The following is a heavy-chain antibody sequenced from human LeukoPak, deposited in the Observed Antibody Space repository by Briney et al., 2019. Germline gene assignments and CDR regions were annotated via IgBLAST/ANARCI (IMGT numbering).Heavy chain of an antibody. Sequence: GASVKVSCKASGYTFTGYYMHWVRQAPGQGLEWMGWINPNSGGTNYAQKFQGRVTMTRDTSISTAYMKLSRLRSDDTAVYYCASIRITMVRGVAGFDPWGQGTLVTVSS. J-gene: IGHJ5*02. CDR2: INPNSGGT. V-gene: IGHV1-2*02. CDR3: ASIRITMVRGVAGFDP. D-gene: IGHD3-10*01. CDR1: GYTFTGYY.